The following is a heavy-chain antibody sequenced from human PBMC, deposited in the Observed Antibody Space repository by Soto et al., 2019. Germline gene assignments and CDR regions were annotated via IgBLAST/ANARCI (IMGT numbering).Heavy chain of an antibody. CDR3: ARSEKEVAGL. V-gene: IGHV4-59*06. CDR2: IYYSGST. D-gene: IGHD6-19*01. Sequence: SETLSLTCTVSGGSISSYYWSWIRQPPGKGLEWIGYIYYSGSTYYNPSLKSRVTISVDTSKNQFSLKLSSVTAADTAVYYCARSEKEVAGLWGQGTLVTVS. J-gene: IGHJ4*02. CDR1: GGSISSYY.